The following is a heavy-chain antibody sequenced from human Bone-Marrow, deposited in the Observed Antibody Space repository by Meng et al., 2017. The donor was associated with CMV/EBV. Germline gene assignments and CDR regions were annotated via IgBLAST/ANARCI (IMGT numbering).Heavy chain of an antibody. V-gene: IGHV3-11*01. CDR3: AKETSLTTSWYYYGMDV. CDR1: GFTFSDYY. D-gene: IGHD1-14*01. J-gene: IGHJ6*02. CDR2: ITGSGRTI. Sequence: GESLKISCAASGFTFSDYYMSWIRQAPGKGLEWISYITGSGRTIYYTDSVKGRFTISRDNAKRSLYLQMNSLRAEDTAVYYCAKETSLTTSWYYYGMDVWGQGTTVTVSS.